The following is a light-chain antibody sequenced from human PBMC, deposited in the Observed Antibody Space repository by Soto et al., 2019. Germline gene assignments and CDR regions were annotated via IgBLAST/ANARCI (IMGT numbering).Light chain of an antibody. Sequence: IQLTHALSSLSASVGDSGIINYRASQDISNYLAWYQQKPEKVPKLLIYAASTLHSGVPSRFSGSGSGTDFTLTISSLQPEDFATYYCQKYNSAPQTFGQGTKVDI. J-gene: IGKJ1*01. CDR1: QDISNY. V-gene: IGKV1-27*01. CDR3: QKYNSAPQT. CDR2: AAS.